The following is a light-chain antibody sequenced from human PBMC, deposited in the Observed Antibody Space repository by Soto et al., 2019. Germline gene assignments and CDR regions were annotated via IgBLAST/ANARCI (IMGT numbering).Light chain of an antibody. V-gene: IGKV4-1*01. Sequence: DIVMTQSPDSLAVSLGERATINCESSQSVLYSSNNKNYLAWYQQKPGQPPKLLIYWASTRGSGVPDRFSGSGSGTDFTLTISSLQAEDVAVYYCQQYYTLPLTFGGGTKVDIK. CDR3: QQYYTLPLT. CDR1: QSVLYSSNNKNY. J-gene: IGKJ4*01. CDR2: WAS.